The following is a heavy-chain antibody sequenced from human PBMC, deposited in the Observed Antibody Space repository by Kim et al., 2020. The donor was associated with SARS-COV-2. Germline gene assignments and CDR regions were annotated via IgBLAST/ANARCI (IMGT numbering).Heavy chain of an antibody. Sequence: GGSLRLSCAASGFTFSSYAMHWVRQAPGKGLEWVAVISYDGSNKYYADSVKGRFTISRDNSKNTLYLQMNSLSAEDTAVYYCASHSIHLWSYFDYWGQGT. V-gene: IGHV3-30*04. D-gene: IGHD5-18*01. CDR2: ISYDGSNK. CDR3: ASHSIHLWSYFDY. J-gene: IGHJ4*02. CDR1: GFTFSSYA.